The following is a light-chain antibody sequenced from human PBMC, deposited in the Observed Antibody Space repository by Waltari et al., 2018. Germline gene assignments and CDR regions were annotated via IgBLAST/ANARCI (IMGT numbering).Light chain of an antibody. CDR3: QSADSSKNVI. CDR2: KDK. V-gene: IGLV3-25*03. J-gene: IGLJ2*01. CDR1: ASANQY. Sequence: SYELTQPPSVSVSPGQTARITCSGDASANQYVYWYLQKPVQAPVLLIYKDKERPSGIPERISGSRAGTTVTLTISAVQAEDEGDYYCQSADSSKNVIFGGGTSLTVL.